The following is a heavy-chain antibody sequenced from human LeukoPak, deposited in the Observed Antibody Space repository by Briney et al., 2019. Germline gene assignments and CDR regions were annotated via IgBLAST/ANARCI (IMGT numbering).Heavy chain of an antibody. CDR3: ASHPYYYGSGSYHDY. CDR2: INPNSGGT. Sequence: ASVKVSCKASGYTFTGYYMHWVRQAPGQGLEWMGWINPNSGGTNYAQKFQGRVTMTWDTSISTAYMELSRLRSDDTAVYYCASHPYYYGSGSYHDYWGQGTLVTVSS. CDR1: GYTFTGYY. J-gene: IGHJ4*02. D-gene: IGHD3-10*01. V-gene: IGHV1-2*02.